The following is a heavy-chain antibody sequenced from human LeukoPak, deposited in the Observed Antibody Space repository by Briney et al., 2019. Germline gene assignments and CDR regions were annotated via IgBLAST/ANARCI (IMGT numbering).Heavy chain of an antibody. CDR1: GYTFTSYY. Sequence: GASVKVSCKASGYTFTSYYMHWVRQAPGQGLEWMGIINPSGGSTSYAQKFQGRVTMTRDTSTSTVYMELSSLRSKDTAVYYCARDRGVTPFDYWGQGTLVTVSS. V-gene: IGHV1-46*01. D-gene: IGHD2-21*02. J-gene: IGHJ4*02. CDR3: ARDRGVTPFDY. CDR2: INPSGGST.